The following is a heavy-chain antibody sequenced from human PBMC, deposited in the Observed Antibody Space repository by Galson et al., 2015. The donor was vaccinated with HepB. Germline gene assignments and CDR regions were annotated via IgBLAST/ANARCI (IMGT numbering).Heavy chain of an antibody. Sequence: SLRLSCAASGFTFSNAWMNWVRQAPGKGLEWVGRIKSKTDGGTTDYAAPVKGRFTISRDDSKNTLYLQMNSLKTEDTAVYYCTTVINMVRGPRSDYWGQGTLVTVSS. J-gene: IGHJ4*02. CDR1: GFTFSNAW. V-gene: IGHV3-15*07. CDR2: IKSKTDGGTT. D-gene: IGHD3-10*01. CDR3: TTVINMVRGPRSDY.